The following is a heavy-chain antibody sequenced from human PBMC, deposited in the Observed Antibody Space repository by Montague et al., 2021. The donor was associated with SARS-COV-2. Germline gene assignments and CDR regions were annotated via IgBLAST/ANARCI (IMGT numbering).Heavy chain of an antibody. CDR3: ARGAPGY. D-gene: IGHD1-1*01. CDR2: INYGGST. V-gene: IGHV4-34*01. Sequence: SETLSLTRAVYGGSFSDYHCTWIRQSPGEGLEWIGQINYGGSTKYNPSLKSRVTISIDTSKNQFSLKLTSVTAADTAVYYCARGAPGYWGQGTLVTVSS. J-gene: IGHJ4*02. CDR1: GGSFSDYH.